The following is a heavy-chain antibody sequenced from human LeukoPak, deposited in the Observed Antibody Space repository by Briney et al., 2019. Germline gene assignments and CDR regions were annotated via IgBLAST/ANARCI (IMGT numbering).Heavy chain of an antibody. CDR1: GFTFSSYS. CDR3: ARDRGALAAAFDY. J-gene: IGHJ4*02. D-gene: IGHD6-13*01. V-gene: IGHV3-21*01. CDR2: ISSSSSYI. Sequence: GGSLRLSCAASGFTFSSYSMNWVRQAPGKGLEWVSSISSSSSYIYYAASVKGRFTISRDNAKNSLYLQMNSLRAEDTAVYYCARDRGALAAAFDYWGQGTLVTVSS.